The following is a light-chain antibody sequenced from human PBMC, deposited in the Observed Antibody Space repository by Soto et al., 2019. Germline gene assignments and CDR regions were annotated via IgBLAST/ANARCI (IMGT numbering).Light chain of an antibody. J-gene: IGLJ1*01. CDR3: SSLTHRGTTYV. CDR1: SNDIGGYKY. CDR2: EVT. V-gene: IGLV2-14*01. Sequence: QSALTQPASVSGSPGQSITISCTGTSNDIGGYKYVSWYQQHPGKVPKLMIYEVTYRPSGVSDRFSGSKSGNTASLTVSGLQAEDEADYYCSSLTHRGTTYVLGSGTKVTV.